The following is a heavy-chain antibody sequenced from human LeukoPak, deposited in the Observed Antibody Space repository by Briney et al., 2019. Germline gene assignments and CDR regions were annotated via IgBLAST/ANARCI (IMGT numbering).Heavy chain of an antibody. V-gene: IGHV3-30*03. J-gene: IGHJ3*01. Sequence: GGSLRLSCAASGFTFRSHGMHWVRLAPGKGLGWVAFISYDGGNKYYADSVKGRFTISRDNSQNTVYLQMNSLRVEDTALYYCARKQYSESSWVLGAFDLWGQGTMVIVSS. D-gene: IGHD6-6*01. CDR1: GFTFRSHG. CDR2: ISYDGGNK. CDR3: ARKQYSESSWVLGAFDL.